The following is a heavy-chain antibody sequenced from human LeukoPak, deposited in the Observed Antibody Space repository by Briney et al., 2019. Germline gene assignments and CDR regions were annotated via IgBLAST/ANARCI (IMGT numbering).Heavy chain of an antibody. J-gene: IGHJ4*02. CDR1: GGSFSDYY. D-gene: IGHD3-10*01. CDR3: ARHLSPGSPLDY. V-gene: IGHV4-34*01. CDR2: INHSGST. Sequence: SETLSLTCAVYGGSFSDYYWSWIRQPPGKGLEWIGEINHSGSTNYSPSLESRVTVSVDTSKNQFSLKLSSVTAADTAVYYCARHLSPGSPLDYWGQGTLVTVSS.